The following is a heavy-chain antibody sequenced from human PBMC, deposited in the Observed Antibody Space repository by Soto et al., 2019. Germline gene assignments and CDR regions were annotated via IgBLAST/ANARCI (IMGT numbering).Heavy chain of an antibody. CDR2: IKQDGSKK. D-gene: IGHD1-26*01. V-gene: IGHV3-7*01. CDR1: GFTFSSYW. Sequence: EVQLVESGGGLVQPGGSLRLSCAASGFTFSSYWMSWVRQAPGKGLEWVANIKQDGSKKYYVDSVKGRFTISRDNAKNSLYLQMNSLRAENTAVYYCASDRSPYQTNWYFDHWGRGTLVTVSS. J-gene: IGHJ2*01. CDR3: ASDRSPYQTNWYFDH.